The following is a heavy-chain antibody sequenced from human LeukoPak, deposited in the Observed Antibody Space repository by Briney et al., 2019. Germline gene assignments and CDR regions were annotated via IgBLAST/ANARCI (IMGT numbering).Heavy chain of an antibody. CDR1: GFTVSSNS. CDR2: IYSGGST. V-gene: IGHV3-66*01. CDR3: ASPGGCCSGGSCCDY. D-gene: IGHD2-15*01. Sequence: PGGSLRLSCAASGFTVSSNSMSWVRQAPGKGLEWVSVIYSGGSTYYADSVKGRFTISRDNSKNTLYLQMNSLRAEDTAVYYCASPGGCCSGGSCCDYWGQGTLVTVSS. J-gene: IGHJ4*02.